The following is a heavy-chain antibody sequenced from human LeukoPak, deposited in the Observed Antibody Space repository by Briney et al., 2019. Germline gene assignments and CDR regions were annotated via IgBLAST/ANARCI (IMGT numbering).Heavy chain of an antibody. CDR2: IYTSGST. Sequence: KPSETLSLTCTVSGGSISSYYWSWIRQPAGKGLEWIGRIYTSGSTYYNPSLKSRVTISVDTSKNQFSLKLSSVTAADTAVYYCARLSNYDFWSGYYGGGFMDVWGQGTTVTVSS. J-gene: IGHJ6*02. V-gene: IGHV4-4*07. CDR3: ARLSNYDFWSGYYGGGFMDV. CDR1: GGSISSYY. D-gene: IGHD3-3*01.